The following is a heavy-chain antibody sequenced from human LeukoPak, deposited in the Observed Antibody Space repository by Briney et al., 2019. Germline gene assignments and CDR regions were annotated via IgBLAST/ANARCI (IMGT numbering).Heavy chain of an antibody. V-gene: IGHV4-59*08. D-gene: IGHD2-2*01. CDR2: LYYSGST. CDR3: ARVESRPVVPAAKRRNGAFDI. J-gene: IGHJ3*02. Sequence: PSETLSLTCTVSGGSISSYYWSWIRQPPGKGLEWIGCLYYSGSTNYNPSLKSRVTISVDTSKNQFSLKLSSVTAADTAVYYCARVESRPVVPAAKRRNGAFDIWGQGTMVTVSS. CDR1: GGSISSYY.